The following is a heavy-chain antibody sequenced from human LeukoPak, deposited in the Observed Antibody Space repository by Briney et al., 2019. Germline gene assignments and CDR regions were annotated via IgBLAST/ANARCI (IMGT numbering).Heavy chain of an antibody. D-gene: IGHD2-15*01. V-gene: IGHV1-18*01. CDR1: GYTFTIYG. Sequence: ASVNVSCTASGYTFTIYGISWVRQAPGQGLEWMGWISAYNGNTNYAQKLQGRVTITTDTSTSTAYMELRSLRSDDTAVYYCARVKDIVVVVAATRDNFDYWGQGTLVTVSS. CDR3: ARVKDIVVVVAATRDNFDY. J-gene: IGHJ4*02. CDR2: ISAYNGNT.